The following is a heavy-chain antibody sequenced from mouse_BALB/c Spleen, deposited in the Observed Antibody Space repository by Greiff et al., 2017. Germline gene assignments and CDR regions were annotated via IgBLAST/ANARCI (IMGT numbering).Heavy chain of an antibody. J-gene: IGHJ1*01. CDR1: GYAFTNYL. CDR2: INPGSGGT. CDR3: ARWGNYYGSSYGYFDV. V-gene: IGHV1-54*01. Sequence: QVHVKQSGAELVRPGTSVKVSCKASGYAFTNYLIEWVKQRPGQGLEWIGVINPGSGGTNYNEKFKGKATLTADKSSSTAYMQLSSLTSDDSAVYFCARWGNYYGSSYGYFDVWGAGTTVTVSS. D-gene: IGHD1-1*01.